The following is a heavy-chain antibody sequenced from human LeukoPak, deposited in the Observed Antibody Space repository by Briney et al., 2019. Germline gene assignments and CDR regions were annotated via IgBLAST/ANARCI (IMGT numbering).Heavy chain of an antibody. J-gene: IGHJ6*03. Sequence: PSETLSLTCTVSGGSIRSNSYYWSWIRQPPGKGLEWIGYIYYSGSTNYNPSLKSRVTISVDTSKNQFSLKLSSVTAADTAVYYCARAGGSGSSLRGYYYYYYYMDVWGKGTTVTVSS. CDR2: IYYSGST. D-gene: IGHD3-10*01. V-gene: IGHV4-61*01. CDR3: ARAGGSGSSLRGYYYYYYYMDV. CDR1: GGSIRSNSYY.